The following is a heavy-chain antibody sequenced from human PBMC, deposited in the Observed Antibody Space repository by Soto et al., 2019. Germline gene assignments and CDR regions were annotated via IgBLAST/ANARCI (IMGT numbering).Heavy chain of an antibody. CDR1: GYXFSVYL. CDR2: IYPGYSDT. Sequence: EXLEISCKCSGYXFSVYLLVWVRQMPGKGLEFIGIIYPGYSDTRYSPSFQVHVTISFDRSINTAYLQWSSLKATDTAIYYCATHGKNCDSTGCYQGPLDSWGQGTLGTVSS. CDR3: ATHGKNCDSTGCYQGPLDS. V-gene: IGHV5-51*01. J-gene: IGHJ4*02. D-gene: IGHD2-2*01.